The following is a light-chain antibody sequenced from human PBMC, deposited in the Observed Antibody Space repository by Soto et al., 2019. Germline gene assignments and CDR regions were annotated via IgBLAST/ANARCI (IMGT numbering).Light chain of an antibody. CDR2: KAS. V-gene: IGKV1-5*03. CDR1: QTIGTW. J-gene: IGKJ1*01. Sequence: DIQITQSPSTLSASVGYTVTITFRASQTIGTWLAWYQQKPAKAPKLLIYKASTLESGVPSRFSGSGSGTEFTLTISSLQAEHVAVYYCHQFYSTPRMFGQGTKVDIK. CDR3: HQFYSTPRM.